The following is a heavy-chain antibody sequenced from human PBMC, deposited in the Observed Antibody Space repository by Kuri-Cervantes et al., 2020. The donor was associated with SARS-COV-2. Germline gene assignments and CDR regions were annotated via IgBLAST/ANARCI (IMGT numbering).Heavy chain of an antibody. J-gene: IGHJ4*02. D-gene: IGHD1-1*01. V-gene: IGHV3-48*02. CDR3: ARVLNWNDHRPFDY. CDR1: GFTFSSYS. CDR2: ISSSSSTI. Sequence: GESLKISCAASGFTFSSYSMNWVRQAPGKGLEWVSYISSSSSTIYYADSVKGRFTISRDNAKNSLYLQMNSLRDEDTAVYYCARVLNWNDHRPFDYWGQGTLVTVSS.